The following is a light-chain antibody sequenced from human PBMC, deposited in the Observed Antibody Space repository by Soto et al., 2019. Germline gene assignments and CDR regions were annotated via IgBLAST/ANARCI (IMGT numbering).Light chain of an antibody. CDR1: QSVNSNY. CDR3: QHFGGSSYT. CDR2: GAS. V-gene: IGKV3-20*01. Sequence: DIVLTQSPGTLSLSPGETATLSCRASQSVNSNYLAWYQQKPGQAPRLLIYGASARATGIPDRFSGSGSGTDFTLAISRLEPEDFAVYYCQHFGGSSYTFGQGPKLEIK. J-gene: IGKJ2*01.